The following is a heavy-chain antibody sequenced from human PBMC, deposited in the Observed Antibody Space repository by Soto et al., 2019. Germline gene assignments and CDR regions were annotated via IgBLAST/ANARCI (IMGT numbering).Heavy chain of an antibody. D-gene: IGHD3-3*01. V-gene: IGHV4-59*01. CDR2: IYYSCSP. Sequence: PSETLSLTCTVSGGSISSYDCSWIWQPPRQGLDLVGNIYYSCSPSYYHYLKSPGTISVDTSQNQFSLKLSSVTVAAAAVYYCARGGHSSTLFGVAREYAFDIWGQGALVTVSS. CDR1: GGSISSYD. CDR3: ARGGHSSTLFGVAREYAFDI. J-gene: IGHJ3*02.